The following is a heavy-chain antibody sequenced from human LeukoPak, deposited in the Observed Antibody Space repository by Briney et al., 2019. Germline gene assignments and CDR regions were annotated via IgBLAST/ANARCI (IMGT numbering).Heavy chain of an antibody. CDR2: IYNSGST. CDR3: ARGGGNEGFGEKPYMDV. D-gene: IGHD3-16*01. J-gene: IGHJ6*03. Sequence: SETLSLTCTVSGGSISSINYYWGWIRQPPGKGLEWIGSIYNSGSTYYNPSFKSRVIVSLDTSKNQFSLKLSSVTAADTAVYYCARGGGNEGFGEKPYMDVWGKGTTVTISS. CDR1: GGSISSINYY. V-gene: IGHV4-39*07.